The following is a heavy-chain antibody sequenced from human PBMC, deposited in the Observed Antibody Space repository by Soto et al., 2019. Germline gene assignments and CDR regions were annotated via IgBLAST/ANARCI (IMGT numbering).Heavy chain of an antibody. Sequence: SVKVSCKASGGTFSSYAISWVRQAPGQGLEWMGGIIPIFGTANYAQKFQGRVTITADESTSTAYMELSSLRSEDTAVYYCARSAFLYLDIVVVNGMDVWGQGTTVTVSS. CDR2: IIPIFGTA. CDR1: GGTFSSYA. CDR3: ARSAFLYLDIVVVNGMDV. V-gene: IGHV1-69*13. D-gene: IGHD2-15*01. J-gene: IGHJ6*02.